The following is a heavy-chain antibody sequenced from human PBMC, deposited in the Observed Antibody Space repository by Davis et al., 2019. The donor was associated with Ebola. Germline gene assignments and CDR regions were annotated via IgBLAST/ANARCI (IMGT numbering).Heavy chain of an antibody. Sequence: GESLKISCAASGFTFSSYGMHWVRQAPGKGLEWVAVIWYDGSNKYYADSVKGRFTISRDNSKNTLYLQMNSLRVEDTAVYNCARETVAGNYYYYGMDVWGQGTTVTVSS. D-gene: IGHD6-19*01. V-gene: IGHV3-33*01. CDR2: IWYDGSNK. CDR3: ARETVAGNYYYYGMDV. CDR1: GFTFSSYG. J-gene: IGHJ6*02.